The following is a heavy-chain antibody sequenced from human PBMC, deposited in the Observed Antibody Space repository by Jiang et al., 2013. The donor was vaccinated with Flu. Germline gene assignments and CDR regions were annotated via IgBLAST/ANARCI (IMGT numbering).Heavy chain of an antibody. V-gene: IGHV4-30-4*08. Sequence: GPGLVKPSQTLSLTCSVSGDSISRGDYFWTWIRQPPGKGLEWIGNINYSGTTYYNPSRKSRTGISVDVSRNQFSLTVISATAADTAVYYCARARRGYSGYGDFDFWGQGTLVTVSS. CDR3: ARARRGYSGYGDFDF. CDR1: GDSISRGDYF. J-gene: IGHJ4*02. CDR2: INYSGTT. D-gene: IGHD5-12*01.